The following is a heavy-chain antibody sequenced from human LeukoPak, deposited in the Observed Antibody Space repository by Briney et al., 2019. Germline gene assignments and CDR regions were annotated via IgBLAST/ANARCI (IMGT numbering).Heavy chain of an antibody. Sequence: SETLSLTCAVYGGSFSGYYWSWIRQPAGKGLEWIGRIYIRGSSWDAFYNPPLKSRVTILVDMSKNQFSLKLSSVTAADTAMYYCARDRGGNDKYFDYWGQGALVTVSS. V-gene: IGHV4-4*07. CDR1: GGSFSGYY. CDR3: ARDRGGNDKYFDY. D-gene: IGHD5-12*01. CDR2: IYIRGSSWDA. J-gene: IGHJ4*02.